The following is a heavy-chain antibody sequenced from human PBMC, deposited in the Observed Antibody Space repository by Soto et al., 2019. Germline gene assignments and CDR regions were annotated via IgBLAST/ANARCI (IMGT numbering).Heavy chain of an antibody. Sequence: SETLSLTCAVYGGSFSGYYWSWIRQPPGKGLEWIGEINHSGSTNYNPSLKSRITISLDTSKNQLSLKMRSVTAADTAVYYCAREASYSSSSSSWFDPWGPGTLVTVSS. CDR3: AREASYSSSSSSWFDP. V-gene: IGHV4-34*01. CDR1: GGSFSGYY. J-gene: IGHJ5*02. D-gene: IGHD6-6*01. CDR2: INHSGST.